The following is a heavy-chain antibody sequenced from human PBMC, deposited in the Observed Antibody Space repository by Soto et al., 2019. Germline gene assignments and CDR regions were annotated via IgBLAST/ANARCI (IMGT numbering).Heavy chain of an antibody. CDR1: GGSFRSYT. V-gene: IGHV1-69*02. D-gene: IGHD2-15*01. J-gene: IGHJ5*02. Sequence: QVQLVQSGTEVKKLGSSVKVSCKASGGSFRSYTITWVRQAPGQGPEWIGRIIPILGMAEYAQKFQGRVTITADIFTNPTFMDLRSLRSEDTAVYYCATVGGESVFGWLDPWGQGTLVTVSS. CDR2: IIPILGMA. CDR3: ATVGGESVFGWLDP.